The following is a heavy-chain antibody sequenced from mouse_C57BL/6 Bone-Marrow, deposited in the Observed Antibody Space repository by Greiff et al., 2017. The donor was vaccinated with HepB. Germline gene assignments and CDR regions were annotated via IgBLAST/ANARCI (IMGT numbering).Heavy chain of an antibody. CDR2: IYPRSGNT. CDR3: ARPKLSSTVVDY. Sequence: VQLQQSGAELARPGASVKLSCKASGYTFTSYGISWVKQRTGQGLEWIGEIYPRSGNTYYNEKFKDKATLTADKSSSTAYMELRSLTSEDSAVYFCARPKLSSTVVDYWGQGTTLTVSS. J-gene: IGHJ2*01. V-gene: IGHV1-81*01. D-gene: IGHD1-1*01. CDR1: GYTFTSYG.